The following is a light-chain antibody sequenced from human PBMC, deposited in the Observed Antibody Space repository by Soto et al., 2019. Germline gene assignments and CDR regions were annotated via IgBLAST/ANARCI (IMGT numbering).Light chain of an antibody. J-gene: IGKJ4*01. CDR3: QQYNNFPLT. CDR1: QTIINW. CDR2: KAS. V-gene: IGKV1-5*03. Sequence: DIQMTQSPSTLSASVGDRVTITCRASQTIINWLAWYQQKPGKAPKLLIYKASTLEGEVPSRFSGSGSETEFTLTINSLQPDDSATYYCQQYNNFPLTFGGGTRVEIK.